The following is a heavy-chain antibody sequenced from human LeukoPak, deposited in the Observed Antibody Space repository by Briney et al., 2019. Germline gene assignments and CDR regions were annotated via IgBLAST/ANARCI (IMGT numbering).Heavy chain of an antibody. CDR1: GYTFTSYD. CDR3: ARVIPLGSSDAFDI. CDR2: MNPNSGNT. D-gene: IGHD6-6*01. J-gene: IGHJ3*02. Sequence: GASVKVSCKASGYTFTSYDINWVRQATGQGLEWMGWMNPNSGNTGYAQKFQGRVTMTRNTSISTAYMELSSLRSEDTAVYYCARVIPLGSSDAFDIWGQGTMVTVSS. V-gene: IGHV1-8*01.